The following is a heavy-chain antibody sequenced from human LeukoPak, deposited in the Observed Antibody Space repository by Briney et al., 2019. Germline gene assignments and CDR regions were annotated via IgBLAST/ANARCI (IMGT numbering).Heavy chain of an antibody. CDR1: GGSISSADSS. J-gene: IGHJ6*02. CDR2: IYDSGRT. D-gene: IGHD2-15*01. Sequence: SETLSLTCAVPGGSISSADSSWSWIRQPPGQCLEWIGYIYDSGRTFYNPSLDSRVTISIDRSKNQFSLKLNSVTAADTAVYYCARAPGYCSSTICHSGYYYYGMDVWGQGTTVTVSS. CDR3: ARAPGYCSSTICHSGYYYYGMDV. V-gene: IGHV4-30-2*01.